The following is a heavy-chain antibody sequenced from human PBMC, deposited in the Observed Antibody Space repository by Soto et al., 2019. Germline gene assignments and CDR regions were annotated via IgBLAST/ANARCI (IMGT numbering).Heavy chain of an antibody. CDR2: ISGSGGST. V-gene: IGHV3-23*01. Sequence: GSLRLSCAASGFTFSSYAMSWVRQAPGKGLEWVSAISGSGGSTYYADSVKGRFTISRDNSKNTLYLQMNSLRAEDTAVYYCAKDPLYDFWSGYYQRYGMDVWGQGTTVTVSS. CDR1: GFTFSSYA. D-gene: IGHD3-3*01. J-gene: IGHJ6*02. CDR3: AKDPLYDFWSGYYQRYGMDV.